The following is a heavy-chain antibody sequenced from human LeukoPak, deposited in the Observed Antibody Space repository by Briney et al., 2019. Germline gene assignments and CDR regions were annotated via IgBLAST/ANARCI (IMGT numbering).Heavy chain of an antibody. CDR2: INHSGST. D-gene: IGHD6-6*01. Sequence: SDTLSLTCAVSGDSFSGFYWTWIRQPPGKGLEWIGEINHSGSTKYNPSLKSRVTISIDTSKNQFSLKLSSVTAADTAVYYCARRPGYSSSSRIYFDCWDQGTLVTVSS. J-gene: IGHJ4*02. CDR3: ARRPGYSSSSRIYFDC. V-gene: IGHV4-34*01. CDR1: GDSFSGFY.